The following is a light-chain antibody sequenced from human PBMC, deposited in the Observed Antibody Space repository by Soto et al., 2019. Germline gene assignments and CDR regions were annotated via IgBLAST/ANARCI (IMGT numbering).Light chain of an antibody. V-gene: IGKV3-20*01. Sequence: IVLTQSPGTLSLSPGERATLSCRASQSLGSSYLAWYQQKPGQAPRLLIYGVSSRATGIPDRFSGSGSGTDFTLTISRLEPEDFAMYYCQQYGGSPRAFGQGTEVEIK. CDR1: QSLGSSY. CDR2: GVS. CDR3: QQYGGSPRA. J-gene: IGKJ1*01.